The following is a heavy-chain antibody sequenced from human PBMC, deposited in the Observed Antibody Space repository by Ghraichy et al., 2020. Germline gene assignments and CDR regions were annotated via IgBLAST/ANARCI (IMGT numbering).Heavy chain of an antibody. CDR3: ARLIRGAYDY. CDR1: GDSVSSNSFA. Sequence: SQTLSLTCAISGDSVSSNSFAWTWLRPAPSRGFEWLVGTYYRSKWSSYYALSVKIRITITTDTSTNQLSLQLNSVTPEDTAVYYCARLIRGAYDYWSQGTLVTVSS. V-gene: IGHV6-1*01. J-gene: IGHJ4*02. CDR2: TYYRSKWSS. D-gene: IGHD3-16*01.